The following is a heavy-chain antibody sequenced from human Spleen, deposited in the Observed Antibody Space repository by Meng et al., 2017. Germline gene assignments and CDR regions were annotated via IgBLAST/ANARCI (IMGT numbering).Heavy chain of an antibody. CDR1: GGSISSSSYY. CDR2: VYYSGST. J-gene: IGHJ4*02. Sequence: SETLSLTCTVSGGSISSSSYYWGWIRQPPGKGLEWIGSVYYSGSTYYNPSLKSRVTISVGKSNNQFSLKLSSVTAADTAVYYCARGGGDRDGYNFVYWGQGTLVTVSS. CDR3: ARGGGDRDGYNFVY. D-gene: IGHD5-24*01. V-gene: IGHV4-39*07.